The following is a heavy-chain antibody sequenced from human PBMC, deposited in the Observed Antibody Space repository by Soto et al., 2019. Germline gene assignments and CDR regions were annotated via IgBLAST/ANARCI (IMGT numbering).Heavy chain of an antibody. CDR3: ASGPTVLDS. CDR1: GYSFTHSW. V-gene: IGHV5-51*01. CDR2: IFPADSET. J-gene: IGHJ4*02. D-gene: IGHD4-17*01. Sequence: PGESLKISCETSGYSFTHSWLAWVRQMPGKGLEWMGIIFPADSETRYSPSFQGQVTISADKSISTAYLQWSSLKASDTAMYYCASGPTVLDSWGQGTLVTVSS.